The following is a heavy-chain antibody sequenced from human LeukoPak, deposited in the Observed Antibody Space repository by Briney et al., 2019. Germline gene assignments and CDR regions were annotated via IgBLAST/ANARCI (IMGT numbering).Heavy chain of an antibody. Sequence: SETLSLTCTVSGGSINCGNYYWGWIRQPPGKGLEWIGNIHHSGSTYYSPSLKSRVTISVDTSKTQFSLKMNSVTAADTAVYYCARRRGGTSDYDYWGQGTLVTVSS. CDR3: ARRRGGTSDYDY. J-gene: IGHJ4*02. CDR2: IHHSGST. CDR1: GGSINCGNYY. D-gene: IGHD2-15*01. V-gene: IGHV4-39*01.